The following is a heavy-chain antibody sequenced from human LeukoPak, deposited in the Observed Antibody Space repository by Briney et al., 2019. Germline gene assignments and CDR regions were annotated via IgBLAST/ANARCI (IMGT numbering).Heavy chain of an antibody. CDR1: GFSFSTKW. D-gene: IGHD3-22*01. Sequence: PGGSLRLSCAASGFSFSTKWMHWVRQVPGKGLEWVSTISGSGGSTYYAGSVKGRFTISRDNSKNTLYLQMDSLRAQDTAVYYCAKDLGSSGYWHMGYWGQGTLVTVSS. CDR3: AKDLGSSGYWHMGY. CDR2: ISGSGGST. J-gene: IGHJ4*02. V-gene: IGHV3-23*01.